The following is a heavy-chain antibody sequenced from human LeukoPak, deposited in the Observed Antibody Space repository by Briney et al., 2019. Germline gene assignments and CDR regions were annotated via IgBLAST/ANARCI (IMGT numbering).Heavy chain of an antibody. CDR1: GFTFSDYY. CDR2: ISSSGRTV. J-gene: IGHJ4*02. D-gene: IGHD5-12*01. V-gene: IGHV3-11*01. Sequence: GGSLRLSCAASGFTFSDYYISWIRQAPGKGLEWISYISSSGRTVDQADSVKGRITISRDNAKNSVYLQMNSLRADDTAVYYCARGGGYDSFDYWGQGTQVTVSS. CDR3: ARGGGYDSFDY.